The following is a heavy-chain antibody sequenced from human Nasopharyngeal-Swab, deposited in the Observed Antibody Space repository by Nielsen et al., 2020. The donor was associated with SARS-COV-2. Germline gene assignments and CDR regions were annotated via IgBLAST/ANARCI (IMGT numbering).Heavy chain of an antibody. CDR3: AKGHGRTGPSYY. D-gene: IGHD1-14*01. Sequence: GESLKISCAASGFTFSSYAMSWVRQAPGKGLEWVSAISGSGGSTYYADSVKGRFTISRDNSKNTLYLQMNSPRAEDTAVYYCAKGHGRTGPSYYWGQGTLVTVSS. CDR1: GFTFSSYA. V-gene: IGHV3-23*01. J-gene: IGHJ4*02. CDR2: ISGSGGST.